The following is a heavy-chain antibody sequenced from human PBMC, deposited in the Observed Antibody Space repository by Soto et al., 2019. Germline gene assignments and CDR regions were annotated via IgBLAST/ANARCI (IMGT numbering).Heavy chain of an antibody. CDR2: INHSGST. CDR3: ASQHSYDSSGYYVVY. D-gene: IGHD3-22*01. CDR1: GGSFSGYY. V-gene: IGHV4-34*01. Sequence: PSETLSLTCAVYGGSFSGYYWSWIRQPPGKGLEWIGEINHSGSTNYNPSLKSRVTISVDTSKNQFSLKLSSVTAADTAIYYCASQHSYDSSGYYVVYWGQGTLVTVSS. J-gene: IGHJ4*02.